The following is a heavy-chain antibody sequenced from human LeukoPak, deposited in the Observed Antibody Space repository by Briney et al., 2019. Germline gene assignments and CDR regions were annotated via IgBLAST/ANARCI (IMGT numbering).Heavy chain of an antibody. J-gene: IGHJ4*02. CDR2: IDNAGSGT. Sequence: GGSLRLSCVVSGLTLSSHWMHWVRQPPGKGLVWVSRIDNAGSGTSYADSVKGRFTISRDDAKNTLYLQMNSLEAEDTAVYYCGTVFDYWGQGILVTVSS. CDR3: GTVFDY. CDR1: GLTLSSHW. V-gene: IGHV3-74*01.